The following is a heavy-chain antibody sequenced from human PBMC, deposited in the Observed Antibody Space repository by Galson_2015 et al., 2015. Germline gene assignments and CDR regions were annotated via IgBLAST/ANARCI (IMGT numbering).Heavy chain of an antibody. CDR3: ARLSVDTSMTPLLSSFDS. CDR1: GFTFSNYW. V-gene: IGHV3-7*01. CDR2: IKEDGGEK. J-gene: IGHJ4*02. D-gene: IGHD5-18*01. Sequence: SLRLSCAASGFTFSNYWMTWIRQTSGKGLEWVANIKEDGGEKYYVDSVRGRFTISRDNPKNSLYLQMNSLRAEDTAVYFCARLSVDTSMTPLLSSFDSWGQGTLVTVSS.